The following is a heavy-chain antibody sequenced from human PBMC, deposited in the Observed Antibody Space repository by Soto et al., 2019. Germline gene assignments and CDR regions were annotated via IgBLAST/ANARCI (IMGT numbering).Heavy chain of an antibody. CDR3: ARGISRFYGMDV. J-gene: IGHJ6*02. CDR1: GYSFTSYW. CDR2: IDPDDSYS. D-gene: IGHD1-20*01. V-gene: IGHV5-10-1*01. Sequence: GSLKISCKACGYSFTSYWINWVRQMPGKGLEWMGRIDPDDSYSTYSPSFQGHVTISADRSISTAYLQWSGLKASDTAMYYCARGISRFYGMDVWGQGTTVTVSS.